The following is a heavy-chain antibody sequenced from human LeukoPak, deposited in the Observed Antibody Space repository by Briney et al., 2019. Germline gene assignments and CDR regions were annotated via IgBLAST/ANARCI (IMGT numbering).Heavy chain of an antibody. D-gene: IGHD6-6*01. J-gene: IGHJ5*02. CDR1: GGSISSSSYY. Sequence: SETLSLTCTVSGGSISSSSYYWGWIRQPPGKGLEWIGSIYYSGSTYYNPSLKSRVTISVDTSKNQFSLKLSSVTAADTAVYYCARGGEAARFDPWGQGTLVTVSS. CDR3: ARGGEAARFDP. CDR2: IYYSGST. V-gene: IGHV4-39*07.